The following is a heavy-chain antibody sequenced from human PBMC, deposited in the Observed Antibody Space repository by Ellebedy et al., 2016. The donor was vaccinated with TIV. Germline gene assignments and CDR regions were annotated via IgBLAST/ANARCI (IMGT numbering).Heavy chain of an antibody. CDR2: INSDGSSP. Sequence: GESLKISCAASGFTFSSYWMHWVRQAPGKGLVWVSRINSDGSSPSYADSVKGRFTISRDNAQNTLYLQMNSLRAEDMAVYYCARAGIVVVPAAIGVWGQGTLVTVSS. CDR1: GFTFSSYW. J-gene: IGHJ4*02. V-gene: IGHV3-74*01. CDR3: ARAGIVVVPAAIGV. D-gene: IGHD2-2*01.